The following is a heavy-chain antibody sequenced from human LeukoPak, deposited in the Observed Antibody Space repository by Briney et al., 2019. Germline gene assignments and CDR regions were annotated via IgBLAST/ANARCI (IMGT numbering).Heavy chain of an antibody. J-gene: IGHJ4*02. CDR1: GYSFTSYW. Sequence: GESLKISCKGSGYSFTSYWIGWVRQMPGKGLEWMGIIYPGDSDTRYSPSFQGQVTISADKSISTAYLQWSSLKASDTATYYCARRRYDFWSGYTYYFDYWGQGTLVTVSS. V-gene: IGHV5-51*01. D-gene: IGHD3-3*01. CDR3: ARRRYDFWSGYTYYFDY. CDR2: IYPGDSDT.